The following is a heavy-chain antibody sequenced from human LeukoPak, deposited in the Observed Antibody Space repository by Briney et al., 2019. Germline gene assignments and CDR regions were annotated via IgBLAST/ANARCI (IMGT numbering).Heavy chain of an antibody. D-gene: IGHD3-10*01. CDR1: GFTFSVYW. CDR2: IKEDGSEK. CDR3: ARGGSWFAP. V-gene: IGHV3-7*01. Sequence: PGGSLRLSCVASGFTFSVYWMSWVRQAPGKGLEWVDNIKEDGSEKYYVDSVKGRFTISRDNAKNSLYLQMSSLRAEDTAVYYCARGGSWFAPWGQGTLVTVSS. J-gene: IGHJ5*02.